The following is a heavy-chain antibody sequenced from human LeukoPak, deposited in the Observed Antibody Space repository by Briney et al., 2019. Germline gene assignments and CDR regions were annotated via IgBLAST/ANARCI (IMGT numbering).Heavy chain of an antibody. CDR2: IYYSGST. CDR1: GGSISSYY. D-gene: IGHD6-19*01. V-gene: IGHV4-59*01. J-gene: IGHJ6*03. CDR3: ARGVKQWLETYYYYYMDV. Sequence: SETLSLTCTVSGGSISSYYWSWIRQPPGKGLEWIGYIYYSGSTNYNPSLESRVTISVDTSKNQFSLKLSSVTAADTAVYYCARGVKQWLETYYYYYMDVWGKGTTVTVSS.